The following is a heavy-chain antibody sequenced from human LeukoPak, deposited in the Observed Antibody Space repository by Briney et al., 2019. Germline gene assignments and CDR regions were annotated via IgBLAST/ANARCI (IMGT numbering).Heavy chain of an antibody. Sequence: ETLSLTCTVSGGSISSYYWSWIRQPPAKGLEWIGYIYYSGSTNYNPSLKSRVTISVDTSKNQFSLKLSSVTAADTAVYYCARVITVRGVIFDYWGQGTLVTVSS. CDR2: IYYSGST. CDR3: ARVITVRGVIFDY. CDR1: GGSISSYY. D-gene: IGHD3-16*01. V-gene: IGHV4-59*01. J-gene: IGHJ4*02.